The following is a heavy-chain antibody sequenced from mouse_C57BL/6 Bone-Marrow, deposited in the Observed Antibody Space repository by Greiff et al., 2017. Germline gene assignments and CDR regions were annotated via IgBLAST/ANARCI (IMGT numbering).Heavy chain of an antibody. V-gene: IGHV1-61*01. J-gene: IGHJ3*01. Sequence: VQPQQPGAELVRPGSSVKLSCKASGYAFTSYWMDWVKQRPGQGLEWIGNIYPSDSETHYNQKFKDKATLTVDKSSSTAYMQLSSLTSEDSAVYYCARSFTIKFAYWGQGTLVTVSA. CDR1: GYAFTSYW. CDR2: IYPSDSET. CDR3: ARSFTIKFAY. D-gene: IGHD2-12*01.